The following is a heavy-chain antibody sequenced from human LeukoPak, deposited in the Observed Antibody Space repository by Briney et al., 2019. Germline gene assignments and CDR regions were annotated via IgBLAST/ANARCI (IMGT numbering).Heavy chain of an antibody. J-gene: IGHJ4*02. Sequence: PSETLSLTCTVSGGSISSYYWSWIRQPPGKGLEWIAYISYSGNTNYNPSLKNRVTISRDTSKNHLSLKVRSVTAADTAVYYCARDRGSAGGFDFWGQGTLVTVSS. CDR1: GGSISSYY. CDR3: ARDRGSAGGFDF. CDR2: ISYSGNT. V-gene: IGHV4-59*01. D-gene: IGHD6-13*01.